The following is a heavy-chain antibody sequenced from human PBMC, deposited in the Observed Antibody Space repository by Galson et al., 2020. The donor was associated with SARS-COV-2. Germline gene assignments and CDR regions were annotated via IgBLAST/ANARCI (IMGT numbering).Heavy chain of an antibody. D-gene: IGHD5-18*01. J-gene: IGHJ6*02. Sequence: SETLSLTCTVSGGSVSSGSYYWSWIRQPPGKGLEWIGYIYYSGSTNYNPSLKSRVTLSVDTSKNQFSLKLRSVTAADTAVYYCAIIERDTAMDPSGLYYDGMDGWGQGTSVTGSS. V-gene: IGHV4-61*01. CDR2: IYYSGST. CDR3: AIIERDTAMDPSGLYYDGMDG. CDR1: GGSVSSGSYY.